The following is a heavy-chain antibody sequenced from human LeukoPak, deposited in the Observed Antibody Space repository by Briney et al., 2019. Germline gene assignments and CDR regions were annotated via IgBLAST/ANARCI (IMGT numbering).Heavy chain of an antibody. Sequence: SVKLSCKASGGTFSSYTISWARQAPGQGLEWMGRIIPILGLAKYAQKFQGGVTITADKSTSTAYMELSGLRSEDTAVYYCARSRGHLAARPWNYWGQGTLVTVSS. CDR1: GGTFSSYT. D-gene: IGHD6-6*01. CDR2: IIPILGLA. J-gene: IGHJ4*02. CDR3: ARSRGHLAARPWNY. V-gene: IGHV1-69*02.